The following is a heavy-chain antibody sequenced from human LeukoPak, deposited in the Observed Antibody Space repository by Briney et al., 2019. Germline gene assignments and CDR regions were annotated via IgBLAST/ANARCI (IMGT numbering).Heavy chain of an antibody. V-gene: IGHV3-23*01. CDR3: AKLLSGSYYFYYALDV. Sequence: GGSLRLSCAASGFTFSSYAMSWVRQAPGKGLEWVSAISGSGGSTYYADSVKGRFTISRDNSKNTLYLQMNSLRAEDTAVYYCAKLLSGSYYFYYALDVWGQGTTVPVSS. CDR1: GFTFSSYA. J-gene: IGHJ6*02. D-gene: IGHD1-26*01. CDR2: ISGSGGST.